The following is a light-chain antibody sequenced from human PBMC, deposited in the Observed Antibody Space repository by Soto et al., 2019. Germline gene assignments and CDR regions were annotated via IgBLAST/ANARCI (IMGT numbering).Light chain of an antibody. J-gene: IGKJ4*01. CDR3: QQYGSSPLT. CDR2: GAS. V-gene: IGKV3-20*01. CDR1: QSVSSSY. Sequence: EIVLTHSPCTLSLSPVERATLSCRASQSVSSSYLSWYQQKPCQAPRLLIYGASSRATGIPDRFSGSGSGTDFTLNISRLEPEDFAVYYCQQYGSSPLTFGGGTKVDIK.